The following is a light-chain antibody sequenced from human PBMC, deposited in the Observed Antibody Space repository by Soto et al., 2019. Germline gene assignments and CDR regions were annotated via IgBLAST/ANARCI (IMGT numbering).Light chain of an antibody. V-gene: IGKV3-20*01. CDR1: QTVNSNF. CDR3: QQSGDTPT. Sequence: EVVLTQSPGTLSLYPGERATLYCRSSQTVNSNFLAWYQQKPGQAPRLLIYGVSNRATGIPDRFSGSGSGTDITLTISRLEPEDFAVYYCQQSGDTPTFGQGTKVDIK. CDR2: GVS. J-gene: IGKJ1*01.